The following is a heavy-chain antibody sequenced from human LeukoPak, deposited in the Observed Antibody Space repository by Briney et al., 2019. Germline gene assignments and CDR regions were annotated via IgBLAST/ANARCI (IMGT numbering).Heavy chain of an antibody. Sequence: SETLSLTCAVDGGAFSGYYWSWIRQPPGKGLEWIGEINHSGSTSYNPSLKSRVTISVDTSKNQFSLKLNSVTAADTAVYYCARDRSSSVGRNYYNGMDVWGKGTTVTVSS. CDR2: INHSGST. CDR1: GGAFSGYY. J-gene: IGHJ6*04. V-gene: IGHV4-34*01. D-gene: IGHD6-25*01. CDR3: ARDRSSSVGRNYYNGMDV.